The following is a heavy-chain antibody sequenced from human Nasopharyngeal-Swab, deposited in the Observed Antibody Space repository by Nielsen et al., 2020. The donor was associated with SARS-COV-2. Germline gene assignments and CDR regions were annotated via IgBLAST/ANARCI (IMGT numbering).Heavy chain of an antibody. D-gene: IGHD6-13*01. CDR2: ISYDGSNK. CDR3: GRGMDV. Sequence: GESLKISCAASGFTFSSYGMHWVRQAPGKGLEWVAVISYDGSNKYYADSVKGRFTISRDNSKNTLYLQMNSLRAEDTAVYYCGRGMDVWGQGTMVTVSS. J-gene: IGHJ3*01. CDR1: GFTFSSYG. V-gene: IGHV3-30*03.